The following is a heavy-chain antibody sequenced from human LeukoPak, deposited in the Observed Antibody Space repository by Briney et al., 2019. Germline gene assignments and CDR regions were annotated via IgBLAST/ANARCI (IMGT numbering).Heavy chain of an antibody. CDR3: ARDLDPYCSGGSCGFYYFDY. Sequence: ASVKVSFKASGYTFTGYYMHWVRQAPGQGLEWMGWINPNSGGTNYAQKFQGRVTMTRDTSISAAYMELSRLRSEDTAVYYCARDLDPYCSGGSCGFYYFDYWGQGTLVTVSS. CDR2: INPNSGGT. J-gene: IGHJ4*02. D-gene: IGHD2-15*01. CDR1: GYTFTGYY. V-gene: IGHV1-2*02.